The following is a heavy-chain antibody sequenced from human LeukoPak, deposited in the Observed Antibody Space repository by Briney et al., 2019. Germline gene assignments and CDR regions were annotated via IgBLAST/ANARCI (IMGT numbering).Heavy chain of an antibody. Sequence: ASVKVSCKVSGYTLTELSMHWVRQAPGKGLEWMGGFDPEDGETIYAQKFQGRVTMTEDTSTDTAYMELSGLRSEDTAVYYCATFSPSGVTTVYYFDYWGQGTLVTVSS. V-gene: IGHV1-24*01. CDR3: ATFSPSGVTTVYYFDY. J-gene: IGHJ4*02. CDR2: FDPEDGET. CDR1: GYTLTELS. D-gene: IGHD4-17*01.